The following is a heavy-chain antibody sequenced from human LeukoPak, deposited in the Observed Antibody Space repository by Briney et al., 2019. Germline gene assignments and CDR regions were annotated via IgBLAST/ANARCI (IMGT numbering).Heavy chain of an antibody. CDR1: GFSFSTYY. D-gene: IGHD4/OR15-4a*01. Sequence: PGGSLRLSCAASGFSFSTYYVNWVRQAPGKGLEWVSCISSSSTYIYYADSVRGRFAISRDNAKNSLYLQMNSLRAEDTAVYYCVKESGFMVAPNSAFDIWGQGTMVTVSS. J-gene: IGHJ3*02. CDR2: ISSSSTYI. V-gene: IGHV3-21*01. CDR3: VKESGFMVAPNSAFDI.